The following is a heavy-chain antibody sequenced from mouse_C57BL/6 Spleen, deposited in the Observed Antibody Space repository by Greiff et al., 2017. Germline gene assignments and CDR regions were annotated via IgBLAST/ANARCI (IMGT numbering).Heavy chain of an antibody. V-gene: IGHV1-69*01. CDR1: GYTFTSYW. CDR3: ARPLLRGRALWDFDV. D-gene: IGHD1-1*01. J-gene: IGHJ1*03. Sequence: QVQLQQPGAELVMPGASVKLSCKASGYTFTSYWMHWVKQRPGQGLEWIGEIDPSDSYTNYNQKFKGKSTLAVDKSSSTAYMQLSSLTSEDSAVYYCARPLLRGRALWDFDVWGTGTTVTVSS. CDR2: IDPSDSYT.